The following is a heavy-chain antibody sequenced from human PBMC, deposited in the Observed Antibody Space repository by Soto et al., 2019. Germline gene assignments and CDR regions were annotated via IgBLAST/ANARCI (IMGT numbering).Heavy chain of an antibody. D-gene: IGHD2-15*01. CDR3: ARGRYCLTGRCFPNWFDS. J-gene: IGHJ5*01. V-gene: IGHV4-30-4*01. CDR1: GDSISTVDYF. CDR2: IYKSATT. Sequence: SETLSLTCSVSGDSISTVDYFWAWIRQPPGQALEYIGYIYKSATTYYNPSFESRVAISLDTSKSQFSLNVTSVTAADTAVYFCARGRYCLTGRCFPNWFDSWGQGTLVTVSS.